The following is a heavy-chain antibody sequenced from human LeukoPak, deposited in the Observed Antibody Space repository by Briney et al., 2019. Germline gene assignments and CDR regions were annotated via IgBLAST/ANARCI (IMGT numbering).Heavy chain of an antibody. CDR3: AKDLAVAGNYFDY. Sequence: PGRSLRLSCTASGFTFSSYGMHWVRQAPGKGLKWVAVISYDGSNKYYADSVKGRFTISRDNSKNTLYLQMNSLRAEDTAVYYCAKDLAVAGNYFDYWGQGTLVTVSS. V-gene: IGHV3-30*18. CDR1: GFTFSSYG. D-gene: IGHD6-19*01. CDR2: ISYDGSNK. J-gene: IGHJ4*02.